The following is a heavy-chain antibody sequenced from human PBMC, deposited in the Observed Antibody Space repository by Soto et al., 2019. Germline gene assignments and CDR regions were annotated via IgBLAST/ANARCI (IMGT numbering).Heavy chain of an antibody. CDR1: GFTFSIYS. J-gene: IGHJ4*02. D-gene: IGHD2-21*01. CDR3: ARDSKAVALAFDY. CDR2: ISYDGSNK. V-gene: IGHV3-30-3*01. Sequence: SLRHSYRSSGFTFSIYSMHGIRQAPVKGLEWVAVISYDGSNKYYADSVKGRFTISRDNSKNTLYLQVNSLRAEDTAVYYCARDSKAVALAFDYWGQGT.